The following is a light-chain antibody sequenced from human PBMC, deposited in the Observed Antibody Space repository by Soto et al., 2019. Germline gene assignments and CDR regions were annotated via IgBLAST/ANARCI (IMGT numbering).Light chain of an antibody. CDR3: QQYNNWPPWT. CDR1: QGISSY. CDR2: AAS. V-gene: IGKV1D-8*02. J-gene: IGKJ1*01. Sequence: IWMTQSPSLLSASTGDRSTISCLMSQGISSYLAWYQQKPGKSPELLIYAASTLQSGVPSRFSGSGSGTDFTLTISSLQSEDFAVYYCQQYNNWPPWTFGQGTQVDIK.